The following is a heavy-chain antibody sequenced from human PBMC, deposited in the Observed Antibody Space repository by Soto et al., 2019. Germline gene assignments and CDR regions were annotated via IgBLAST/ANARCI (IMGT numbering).Heavy chain of an antibody. CDR3: ARREGSGSYYYYYYGMDV. Sequence: PSVTLSLTCTVYSCPISSISYYWGWIRKPPGQGMEWIGSIYNSGSTYYNPSLKSKVKKSIDTSKNQFSLKLSSVTAADTAVYYCARREGSGSYYYYYYGMDVWGQGTTVS. D-gene: IGHD3-10*01. V-gene: IGHV4-39*01. CDR1: SCPISSISYY. J-gene: IGHJ6*02. CDR2: IYNSGST.